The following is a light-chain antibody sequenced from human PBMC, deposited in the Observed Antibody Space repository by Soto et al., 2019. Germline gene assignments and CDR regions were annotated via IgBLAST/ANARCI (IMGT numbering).Light chain of an antibody. CDR2: DVT. CDR1: SSDIGGYNY. Sequence: QLVLTQPASVSGSPGQSITISCTGTSSDIGGYNYVSWYQQHPGNAPKLIIYDVTNRPSGVSNRFSGSKSGDTASLTISGLLAEDEADYYCSSYTSSTTLSIFGGGTKLTVL. V-gene: IGLV2-14*01. CDR3: SSYTSSTTLSI. J-gene: IGLJ2*01.